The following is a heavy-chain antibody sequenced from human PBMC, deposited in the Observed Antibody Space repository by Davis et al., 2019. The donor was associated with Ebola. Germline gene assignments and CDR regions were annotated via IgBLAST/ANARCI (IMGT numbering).Heavy chain of an antibody. Sequence: SVQVSCKASGGTFSSYAISWVRQAPGQGLEWLGGIIPIFGTANYAQKFQGRVTITADESTRTAYMELRSLRSEDTAVYYWARVDTAMVSLYYYCYGMDVWGQGTTVTVSS. CDR2: IIPIFGTA. J-gene: IGHJ6*02. V-gene: IGHV1-69*13. CDR1: GGTFSSYA. D-gene: IGHD5-18*01. CDR3: ARVDTAMVSLYYYCYGMDV.